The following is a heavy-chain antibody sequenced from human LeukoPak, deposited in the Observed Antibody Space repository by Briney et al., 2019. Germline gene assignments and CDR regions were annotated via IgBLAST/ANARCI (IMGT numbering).Heavy chain of an antibody. Sequence: GGSLRLSCAASGFPLDEYGMTWVRQAPGKGLEWVSAINWNSAATGYADSVKGRFTISRDNAKNFLYLQMNSPRAEDTAVYYCVRVKGSYFDYWGQGALVTVSS. CDR3: VRVKGSYFDY. V-gene: IGHV3-20*04. CDR2: INWNSAAT. D-gene: IGHD2-15*01. CDR1: GFPLDEYG. J-gene: IGHJ4*02.